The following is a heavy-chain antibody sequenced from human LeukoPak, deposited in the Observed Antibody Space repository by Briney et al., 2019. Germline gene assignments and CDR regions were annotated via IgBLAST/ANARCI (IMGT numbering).Heavy chain of an antibody. J-gene: IGHJ3*02. V-gene: IGHV3-9*03. CDR3: AKGEQWLADAFDI. CDR2: SSWNCGSI. CDR1: GFTFDDYA. Sequence: SLRLSCAGSGFTFDDYAMHWVRQAPGKGLEWVSDSSWNCGSIGYADSVKGRFTISRDNAKNSLYLQMNSLRAEDMALYYCAKGEQWLADAFDIWGQGTMVTVSS. D-gene: IGHD6-19*01.